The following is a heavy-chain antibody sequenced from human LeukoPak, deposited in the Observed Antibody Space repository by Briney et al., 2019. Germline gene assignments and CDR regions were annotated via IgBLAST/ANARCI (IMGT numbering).Heavy chain of an antibody. J-gene: IGHJ5*02. V-gene: IGHV4-61*02. CDR2: ISSSGST. Sequence: SEILSLTCTVSGDSISSGDYYWSWIRQPAGKGLEWIGRISSSGSTNYNPSLKSRVTISVDTSKNQFSLQLSSLTASDTAVYYCARVGPYIEVDPWGQGTLVIVSS. CDR1: GDSISSGDYY. D-gene: IGHD5-12*01. CDR3: ARVGPYIEVDP.